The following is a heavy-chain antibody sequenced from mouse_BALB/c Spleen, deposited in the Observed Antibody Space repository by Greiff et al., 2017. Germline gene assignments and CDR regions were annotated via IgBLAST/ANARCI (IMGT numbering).Heavy chain of an antibody. Sequence: VQLQQSGPELVKTGASVKISCKASGYSFTDYYMHWVKQSPEKSFEWIGEINPSTGGTSYNQKFKGKATLTVDKSSSTAYMQLKSLTSEDSAVYYCARGGNYYAMDYWGQGTSVTVSS. CDR3: ARGGNYYAMDY. CDR1: GYSFTDYY. CDR2: INPSTGGT. D-gene: IGHD2-1*01. V-gene: IGHV1-42*01. J-gene: IGHJ4*01.